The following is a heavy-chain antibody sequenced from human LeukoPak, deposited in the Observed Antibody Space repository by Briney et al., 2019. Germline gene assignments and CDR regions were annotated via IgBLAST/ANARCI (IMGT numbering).Heavy chain of an antibody. CDR2: IIGSGGST. D-gene: IGHD3-22*01. J-gene: IGHJ4*01. CDR3: AKYRGITMLVVVINC. CDR1: GFTFSSHA. Sequence: QARGSLRLSCVAAGFTFSSHAMSWVRPAPGEGMGWVSSIIGSGGSTYYAGSVKGPCTMSRDNSKNTLYLQMNSLRDEDTAGYYCAKYRGITMLVVVINCWGQGNLGNVSS. V-gene: IGHV3-23*01.